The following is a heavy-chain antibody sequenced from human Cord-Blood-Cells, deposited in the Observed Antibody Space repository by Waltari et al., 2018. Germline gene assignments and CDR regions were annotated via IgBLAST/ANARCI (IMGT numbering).Heavy chain of an antibody. CDR2: INHSGST. Sequence: QVQLQQWGAGLLKPSETLSLTCAVYVGSFSYYWSWIRQPPGKGLAWIGEINHSGSTNYNPSLKSRVTISVDTSKNQFSLKLSSVTAADTAVYYCARGEYSSSSFDYWGQGTLVTVSS. D-gene: IGHD6-6*01. CDR1: VGSFSYY. V-gene: IGHV4-34*01. J-gene: IGHJ4*02. CDR3: ARGEYSSSSFDY.